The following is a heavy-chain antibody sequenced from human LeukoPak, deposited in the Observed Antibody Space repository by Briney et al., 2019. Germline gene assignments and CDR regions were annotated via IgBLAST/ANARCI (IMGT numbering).Heavy chain of an antibody. CDR1: GGSISSYY. D-gene: IGHD3-16*01. Sequence: SESLSLTCTVSGGSISSYYWSWIRQPPGKGLEWIGYIYYSGSTNYNPSLKSRVTISADTSKNQFSLKLSSVTAADTAVYYCARGDYYDGGGRNWFDPWGQGTMVTVSS. J-gene: IGHJ5*01. V-gene: IGHV4-59*12. CDR3: ARGDYYDGGGRNWFDP. CDR2: IYYSGST.